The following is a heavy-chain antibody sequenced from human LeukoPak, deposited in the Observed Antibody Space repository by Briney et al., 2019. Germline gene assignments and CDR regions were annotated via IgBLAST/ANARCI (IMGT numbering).Heavy chain of an antibody. J-gene: IGHJ1*01. CDR1: GGSISSYY. V-gene: IGHV4-4*07. CDR2: IYTSGST. D-gene: IGHD6-13*01. Sequence: SETLSLTCTVSGGSISSYYWSWIRQPAGKGLEWIGRIYTSGSTNYNPSLKSRVTMSVDTSKNQFSLKLSSVTAADTAVYYCARDQGGSSWQTQYFQHWGQGTLVTVS. CDR3: ARDQGGSSWQTQYFQH.